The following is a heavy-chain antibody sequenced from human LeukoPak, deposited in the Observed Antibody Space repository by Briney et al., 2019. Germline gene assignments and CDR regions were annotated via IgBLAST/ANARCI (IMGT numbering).Heavy chain of an antibody. D-gene: IGHD3-22*01. CDR2: IRYDGSNK. CDR3: AKGTDSSGYYYYYYYMDV. Sequence: GGSLRLSCAASGFTFSSYGMHWVRQAPGKGLEWVAFIRYDGSNKYYADSVKGRFTISRDNPKNTLYLQMNSLRAEDTAVYYCAKGTDSSGYYYYYYYMDVWGKGTTVTVSS. CDR1: GFTFSSYG. V-gene: IGHV3-30*02. J-gene: IGHJ6*03.